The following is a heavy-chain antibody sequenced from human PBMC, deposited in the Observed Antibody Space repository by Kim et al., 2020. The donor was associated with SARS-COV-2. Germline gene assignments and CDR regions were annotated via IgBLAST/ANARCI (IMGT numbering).Heavy chain of an antibody. CDR1: GGSISSYY. CDR2: IYYSGST. V-gene: IGHV4-59*13. D-gene: IGHD4-17*01. J-gene: IGHJ4*02. CDR3: ARVYGDYEGFYFDY. Sequence: SETLSLTCTVSGGSISSYYWSWIRQPPGKGLEWIGYIYYSGSTNYNPSLKSRVTISVDTSKNQFSLKLSSVTAADTAVYYCARVYGDYEGFYFDYWGQGTLVTVSS.